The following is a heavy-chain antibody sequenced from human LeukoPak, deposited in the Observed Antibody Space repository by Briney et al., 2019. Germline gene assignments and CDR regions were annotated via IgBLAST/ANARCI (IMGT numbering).Heavy chain of an antibody. J-gene: IGHJ4*02. CDR3: ARVQPTAAGTGVGFDY. CDR1: GGSISSGGYY. D-gene: IGHD6-13*01. Sequence: PSQTLSLTCTVSGGSISSGGYYWSWIRQPPGKGLEWIGYIYHSGSTYYNPSLKSRVTISVDRSKNQFSLKLSSVTAADTAVYYCARVQPTAAGTGVGFDYWGQGTLVTVSS. V-gene: IGHV4-30-2*01. CDR2: IYHSGST.